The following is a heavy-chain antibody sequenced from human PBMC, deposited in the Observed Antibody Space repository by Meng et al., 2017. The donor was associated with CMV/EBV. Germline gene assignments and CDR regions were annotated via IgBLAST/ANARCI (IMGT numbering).Heavy chain of an antibody. Sequence: SVKVSCKASGGTFSSYAISWVRQAPGQGLEWMGGIIPILGIANYAQKFQGRVTITADKSTSTAYMELSSLRSEDTAVYYCARDYYDSSGYYYFDYWGQGTLVTVSS. CDR1: GGTFSSYA. D-gene: IGHD3-22*01. CDR3: ARDYYDSSGYYYFDY. J-gene: IGHJ4*02. V-gene: IGHV1-69*10. CDR2: IIPILGIA.